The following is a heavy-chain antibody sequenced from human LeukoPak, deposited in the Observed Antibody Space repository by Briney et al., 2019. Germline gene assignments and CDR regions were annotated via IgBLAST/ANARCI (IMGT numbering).Heavy chain of an antibody. CDR1: GYTFTAYY. CDR2: INPNSGDT. J-gene: IGHJ4*02. V-gene: IGHV1-2*02. Sequence: ASVKVSCKASGYTFTAYYMHWVRQAPGQGLEWVGWINPNSGDTNSAQKFQGRVTMTRDTSISTAYMELSRLRSDDTAVYYCARDLQDSRGFWSGYPLDYWGQGTLVTVSS. D-gene: IGHD3-3*01. CDR3: ARDLQDSRGFWSGYPLDY.